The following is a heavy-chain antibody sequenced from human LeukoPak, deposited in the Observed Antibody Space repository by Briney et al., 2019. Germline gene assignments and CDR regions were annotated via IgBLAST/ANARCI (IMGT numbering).Heavy chain of an antibody. D-gene: IGHD3-22*01. V-gene: IGHV1-2*02. CDR2: INPNSGGT. Sequence: ASVKVSCKASGYTFTGYYMHWVRQAPGQGLEWMGWINPNSGGTNYAQKFQGRVTMTRDTSISTAYMELSRLRSDDTAVYYCARGLYDSSGQMPGFDYWGQGTLVTVSS. CDR1: GYTFTGYY. J-gene: IGHJ4*02. CDR3: ARGLYDSSGQMPGFDY.